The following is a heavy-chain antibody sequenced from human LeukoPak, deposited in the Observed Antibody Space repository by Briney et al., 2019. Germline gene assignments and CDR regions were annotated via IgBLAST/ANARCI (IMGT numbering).Heavy chain of an antibody. Sequence: PGGSLRLSCVASRITFNIYAMSWVRQAPGKGLEWVSGISGRGDNTSYADSVKGRFTISRDNFKNTLFLQMNSLRAEDTAVYYCAKGARFLECGHYHYMDGWGKGTTVIVSS. CDR1: RITFNIYA. CDR2: ISGRGDNT. V-gene: IGHV3-23*01. D-gene: IGHD3-3*01. J-gene: IGHJ6*03. CDR3: AKGARFLECGHYHYMDG.